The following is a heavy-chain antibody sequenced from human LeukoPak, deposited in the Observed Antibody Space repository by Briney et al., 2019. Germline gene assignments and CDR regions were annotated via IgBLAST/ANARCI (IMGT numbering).Heavy chain of an antibody. Sequence: PGGSLRLSCAASGFTFSSAAMSWVRQAPGKGLEWVSAISGSGGSTLYADSVKGRFTISRDNSKNTLYLQMNSLRAEDTAVYYCAKSGGPVVRGVIMSSCGQGDLVTVSS. J-gene: IGHJ5*02. CDR1: GFTFSSAA. V-gene: IGHV3-23*01. D-gene: IGHD3-10*01. CDR2: ISGSGGST. CDR3: AKSGGPVVRGVIMSS.